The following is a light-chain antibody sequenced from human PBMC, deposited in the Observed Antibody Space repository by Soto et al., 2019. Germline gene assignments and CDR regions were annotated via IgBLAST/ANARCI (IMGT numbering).Light chain of an antibody. Sequence: EIVLTQSPGTLSLSPRERATLSCRASQSIGNNYLAWYQHKPGQAPRLLIYGASNRAPGIPDRFSGSGSGTDFTLTIRRLEPVDFAIYYCQQYAASPRTFGQGTQVEVK. CDR1: QSIGNNY. V-gene: IGKV3-20*01. CDR2: GAS. CDR3: QQYAASPRT. J-gene: IGKJ1*01.